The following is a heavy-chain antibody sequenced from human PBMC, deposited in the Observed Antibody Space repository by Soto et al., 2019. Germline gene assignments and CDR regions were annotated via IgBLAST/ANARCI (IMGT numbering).Heavy chain of an antibody. Sequence: PGGSLRLSCAASGFTFSDYPMHWVRQAPGKGLEWVAVISYDGRVKYYADSVKGRFTISRDNFKNTLYLQMNSLRAEDTAVYYCARGYSYTQPVFDYWGLGTLVTVSS. J-gene: IGHJ4*02. CDR1: GFTFSDYP. D-gene: IGHD5-18*01. CDR2: ISYDGRVK. V-gene: IGHV3-30*14. CDR3: ARGYSYTQPVFDY.